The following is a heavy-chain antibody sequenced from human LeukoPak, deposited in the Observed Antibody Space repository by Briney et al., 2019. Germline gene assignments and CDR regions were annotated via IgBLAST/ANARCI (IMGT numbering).Heavy chain of an antibody. D-gene: IGHD3-9*01. CDR1: GFTFSSYA. J-gene: IGHJ1*01. CDR3: ARGNDILTGSLDAEYFQH. CDR2: ISYDGSNK. V-gene: IGHV3-30-3*01. Sequence: GGSLRLPCAASGFTFSSYAMHWVRQAPGKGLEWVAVISYDGSNKYYADSVKGRFTISRDNSKNTLYLQMNSLRAEDTAVYYCARGNDILTGSLDAEYFQHWGQGTLVTVSS.